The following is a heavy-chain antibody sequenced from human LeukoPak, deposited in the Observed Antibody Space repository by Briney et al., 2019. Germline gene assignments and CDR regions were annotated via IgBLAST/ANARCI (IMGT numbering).Heavy chain of an antibody. D-gene: IGHD3-22*01. V-gene: IGHV4-61*02. CDR3: ASSENYYDSSGLDY. Sequence: SETLSPTCTVSGGSISSGSYYWSWIRQPAGKGLEWIRRIYTSGSTNYNPSLKSRVTISVDTSKNQFSLKLSSVTAADTAVYYCASSENYYDSSGLDYWGQGTLVTVSS. CDR2: IYTSGST. J-gene: IGHJ4*02. CDR1: GGSISSGSYY.